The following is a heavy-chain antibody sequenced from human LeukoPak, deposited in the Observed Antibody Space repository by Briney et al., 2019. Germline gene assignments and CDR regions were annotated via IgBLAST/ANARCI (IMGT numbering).Heavy chain of an antibody. CDR2: INGDASRI. CDR3: VRDWGYSFSS. J-gene: IGHJ5*02. D-gene: IGHD5-18*01. CDR1: GFTLSDSW. V-gene: IGHV3-74*01. Sequence: PGGSLRLSCAASGFTLSDSWMHWVRQAPGKGLVWVSHINGDASRITYADSVKGRFTLSRDNAKNTLILQMNSLRAEDTAVYYCVRDWGYSFSSWGQGTLVTVSS.